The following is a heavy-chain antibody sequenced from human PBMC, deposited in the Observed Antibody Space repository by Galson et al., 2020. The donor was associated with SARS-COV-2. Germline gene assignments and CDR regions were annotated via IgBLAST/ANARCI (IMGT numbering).Heavy chain of an antibody. V-gene: IGHV1-3*04. D-gene: IGHD6-6*01. CDR2: LHTDRGDT. CDR3: ARDPGSDGSSSHYYVYKMVV. J-gene: IGHJ6*02. Sequence: ASVKVSCKASGYSFNSYAIHWVRQAPGQRLEWLGWLHTDRGDTKYSRDLQGRVTITRDTSASTAYLELSSLRSEDTAVYYCARDPGSDGSSSHYYVYKMVVWGQGTTVTVSS. CDR1: GYSFNSYA.